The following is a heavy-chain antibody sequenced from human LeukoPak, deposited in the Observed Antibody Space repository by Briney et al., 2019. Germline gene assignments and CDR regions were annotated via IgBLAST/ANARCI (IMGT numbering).Heavy chain of an antibody. D-gene: IGHD4-17*01. CDR3: ARGSIGYGDYVGAFDI. Sequence: GGSLRLSCAASGFTFDDYGMSWVRQAPGKGLEWVSGINWNGGSTGYADSVKGRFTISRDNAKNPLYLQMNSLRAEDTALYHCARGSIGYGDYVGAFDIWGQGTMVTVSS. CDR2: INWNGGST. J-gene: IGHJ3*02. CDR1: GFTFDDYG. V-gene: IGHV3-20*01.